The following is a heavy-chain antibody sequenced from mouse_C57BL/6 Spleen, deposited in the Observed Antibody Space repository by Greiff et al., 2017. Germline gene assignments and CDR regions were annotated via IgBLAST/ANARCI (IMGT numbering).Heavy chain of an antibody. CDR1: GYSITSGYY. CDR2: ISYDGSN. CDR3: ARAPFITTVVDAMDY. J-gene: IGHJ4*01. Sequence: EVQLQESGPGLVKPSQSLSLTCSVTGYSITSGYYWNWIRQFPGNKLEWMGYISYDGSNNYNPSLKNRISITRDTSKNQFFLKLNSVTTEDTATYYCARAPFITTVVDAMDYWGQGTSVTVSS. D-gene: IGHD1-1*01. V-gene: IGHV3-6*01.